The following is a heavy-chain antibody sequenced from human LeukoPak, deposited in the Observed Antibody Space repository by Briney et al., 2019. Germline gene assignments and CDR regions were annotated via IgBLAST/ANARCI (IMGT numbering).Heavy chain of an antibody. Sequence: ASVKVSCKASGYTFTSYGISWVRQAPGQGLEWMGWISAYNGNTNYAQKLQGRVTMTTDTSTSTAYMELRSLRSDDTAVYYCASGPHYYDSSGYYSSWFDPWGQGTLVTVSS. J-gene: IGHJ5*02. V-gene: IGHV1-18*01. CDR3: ASGPHYYDSSGYYSSWFDP. CDR2: ISAYNGNT. CDR1: GYTFTSYG. D-gene: IGHD3-22*01.